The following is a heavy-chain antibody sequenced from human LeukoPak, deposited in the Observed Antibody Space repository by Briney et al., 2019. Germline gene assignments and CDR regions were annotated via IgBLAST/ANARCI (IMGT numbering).Heavy chain of an antibody. CDR2: MNPNSGNT. Sequence: ASVKVSCKASGYTFTSYDINWVRQATGQGLEWMGWMNPNSGNTGYAQKFPGRVTITAAESTSTAYMDLSSLRSEDTAVYYCARGLQPYNWNQPRFDYWGQGTLVTVSS. CDR3: ARGLQPYNWNQPRFDY. J-gene: IGHJ4*02. V-gene: IGHV1-8*01. D-gene: IGHD1-20*01. CDR1: GYTFTSYD.